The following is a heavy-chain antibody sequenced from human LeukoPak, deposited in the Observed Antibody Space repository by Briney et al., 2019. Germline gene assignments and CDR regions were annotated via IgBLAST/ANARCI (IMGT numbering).Heavy chain of an antibody. J-gene: IGHJ4*02. CDR2: IYHSGST. V-gene: IGHV4-38-2*01. Sequence: PSETLSLTCAVSGYSISSGYYWGWIRQPPGKGLEWIGSIYHSGSTYYNPSLKSRVTISVDTSENQFSLKLSSVTAADTAVYYCASGNYFDYWGQGTLVTVSS. D-gene: IGHD1-26*01. CDR3: ASGNYFDY. CDR1: GYSISSGYY.